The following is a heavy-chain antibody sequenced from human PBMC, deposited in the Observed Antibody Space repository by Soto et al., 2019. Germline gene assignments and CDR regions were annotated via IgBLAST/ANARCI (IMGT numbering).Heavy chain of an antibody. V-gene: IGHV4-39*01. D-gene: IGHD6-13*01. CDR2: IYYSGST. J-gene: IGHJ4*02. Sequence: PSETLSLTCTVSGASISSSSYYWGWIRQPPGKGLEWIGSIYYSGSTYYNPSLKSRVTISVDTSKNQFSLKLSSVTAADTAVYYCARPREVKAAAGTFDYWGQGTLVTVSS. CDR3: ARPREVKAAAGTFDY. CDR1: GASISSSSYY.